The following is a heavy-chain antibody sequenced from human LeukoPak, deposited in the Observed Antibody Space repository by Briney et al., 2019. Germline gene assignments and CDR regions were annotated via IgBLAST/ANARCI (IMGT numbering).Heavy chain of an antibody. Sequence: SETLSLTCAVYGGSFSGYYWSWIRQPPGKGLEWIGEINHSGSTNYNPPLKSRVTISVDTSKNQFSLKLSSVTAADTAVYYCARSLIVVVPAAYSHWGQGTLVTVSP. CDR1: GGSFSGYY. D-gene: IGHD2-2*01. CDR3: ARSLIVVVPAAYSH. V-gene: IGHV4-34*01. J-gene: IGHJ4*02. CDR2: INHSGST.